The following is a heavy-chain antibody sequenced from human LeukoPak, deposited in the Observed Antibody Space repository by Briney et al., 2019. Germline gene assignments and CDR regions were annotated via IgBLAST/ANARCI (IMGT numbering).Heavy chain of an antibody. D-gene: IGHD2-15*01. CDR1: GFTVSSNY. CDR3: ARVGCRGGSCSSRGDYYYGMDV. Sequence: GGSLRLSCAASGFTVSSNYMSWVRQAPGKGLEWVSVIYSGGSKYYADSVKGRFTISRDNAKNALFLQMNSLRAEDTAVYYCARVGCRGGSCSSRGDYYYGMDVWGQGTTVTVSS. CDR2: IYSGGSK. J-gene: IGHJ6*02. V-gene: IGHV3-66*01.